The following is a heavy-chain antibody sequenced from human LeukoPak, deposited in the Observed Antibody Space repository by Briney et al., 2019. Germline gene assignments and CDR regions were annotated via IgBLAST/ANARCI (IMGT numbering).Heavy chain of an antibody. Sequence: SETLSLTCTVSGGSMSTYYWNWIRQAPGKGLEWIGYVYSIGRTNSNPTLRSRVTISVDTSKNQFSLRLTSVTAADTAVYYCAREHSVGGGLDAFDMWGQGTMVTVSS. CDR2: VYSIGRT. CDR1: GGSMSTYY. CDR3: AREHSVGGGLDAFDM. V-gene: IGHV4-59*01. D-gene: IGHD3-16*01. J-gene: IGHJ3*02.